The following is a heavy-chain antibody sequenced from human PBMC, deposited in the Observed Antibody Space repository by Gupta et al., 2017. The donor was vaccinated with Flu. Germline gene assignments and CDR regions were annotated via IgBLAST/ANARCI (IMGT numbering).Heavy chain of an antibody. J-gene: IGHJ3*01. V-gene: IGHV3-9*01. CDR1: GFTLGDYA. D-gene: IGHD1-26*01. Sequence: ELQLVESGGGLVQPGRSLRLSCAASGFTLGDYAMHWVRQAPGKGLEWVSGIPWNSARTAYADSVKGRFTISRDNAKNSLFLQMNTLGAEDTALYYCAKDIAPQTWELPYSGAFDVWGQGTTVTVST. CDR2: IPWNSART. CDR3: AKDIAPQTWELPYSGAFDV.